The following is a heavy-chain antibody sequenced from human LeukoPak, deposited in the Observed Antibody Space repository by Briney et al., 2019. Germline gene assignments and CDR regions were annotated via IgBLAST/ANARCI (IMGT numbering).Heavy chain of an antibody. J-gene: IGHJ2*01. V-gene: IGHV3-21*01. Sequence: PGGSLRLSCAASGFTFSSYSMNWVRQAPGKGLEWVSSISSSSSYIYYADSVKGRFTISRDNAKNSLYLQMSSLRAEDMAVYYCVRDGYCSGGSCLPYWYFDLWGRGALVTVSS. D-gene: IGHD2-15*01. CDR2: ISSSSSYI. CDR1: GFTFSSYS. CDR3: VRDGYCSGGSCLPYWYFDL.